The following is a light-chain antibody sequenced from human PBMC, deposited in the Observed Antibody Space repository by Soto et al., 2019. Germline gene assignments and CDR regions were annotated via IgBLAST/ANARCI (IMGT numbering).Light chain of an antibody. CDR1: TGAVTSGHY. V-gene: IGLV7-46*01. CDR3: LLSYNTVAV. J-gene: IGLJ2*01. CDR2: DTS. Sequence: QSVVTQEPSLTVSPGGTVTLTCGSSTGAVTSGHYPYWFQQRPGQAPRTLIYDTSDKHSWTPARFSGSLLGGKAALTLSGAQPEDEAEYYCLLSYNTVAVFGGGTKLIVL.